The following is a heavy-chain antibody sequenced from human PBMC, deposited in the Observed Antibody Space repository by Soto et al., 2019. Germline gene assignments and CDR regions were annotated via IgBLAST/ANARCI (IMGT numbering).Heavy chain of an antibody. Sequence: GESLKISCKGSGYSFTSYWISWVRQMPGKGLEWMGRIDPSDSYTNYSPSFQGHVTISAGKSISTAYLQWSSLKASDTAMYYCASSGYCSSTSCSRFDPWGQGPLVTVSS. CDR2: IDPSDSYT. V-gene: IGHV5-10-1*01. CDR1: GYSFTSYW. CDR3: ASSGYCSSTSCSRFDP. J-gene: IGHJ5*02. D-gene: IGHD2-2*01.